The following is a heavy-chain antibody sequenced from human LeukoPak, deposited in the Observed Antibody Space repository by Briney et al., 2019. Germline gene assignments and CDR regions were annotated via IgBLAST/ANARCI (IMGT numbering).Heavy chain of an antibody. CDR1: GYTFTSYA. Sequence: GASVKVSCKASGYTFTSYAMHWVRQAPGQRLEWMGWINAGNGNTKYLQKFQGRVTITRDTSASTAYMELSSLRSEDTAVYYCARCRRATVTTCTLDYWGQGTLVTVSS. J-gene: IGHJ4*02. V-gene: IGHV1-3*01. CDR2: INAGNGNT. CDR3: ARCRRATVTTCTLDY. D-gene: IGHD4-17*01.